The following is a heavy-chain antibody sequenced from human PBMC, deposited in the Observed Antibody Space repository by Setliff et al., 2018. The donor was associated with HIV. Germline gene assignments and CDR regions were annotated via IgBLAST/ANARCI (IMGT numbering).Heavy chain of an antibody. J-gene: IGHJ4*02. Sequence: GAYLRLSCAASGFTFSNYAMSWVRQAPGKGLEWVSSITGSGDSTYYADSVKGRFTISRDNSKNTLYLQMNSLRVEDMAVYYCAKDDSTRDGYITIFDYWGQGTLVTVSS. CDR1: GFTFSNYA. D-gene: IGHD3-3*01. CDR2: ITGSGDST. V-gene: IGHV3-23*01. CDR3: AKDDSTRDGYITIFDY.